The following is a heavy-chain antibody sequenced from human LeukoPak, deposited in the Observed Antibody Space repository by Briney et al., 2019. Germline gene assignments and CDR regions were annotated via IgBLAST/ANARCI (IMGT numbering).Heavy chain of an antibody. Sequence: ASVKVSCKASGYTFTSYGIGWVRQAPGQGLEWMGWISAYNGNTNYAQKLQGRVTMTTDTSTSTAYMELRSLRSDDTAVYYCARASNYDILTGYEDPWGQGTLVTVSS. CDR1: GYTFTSYG. V-gene: IGHV1-18*04. J-gene: IGHJ5*02. D-gene: IGHD3-9*01. CDR3: ARASNYDILTGYEDP. CDR2: ISAYNGNT.